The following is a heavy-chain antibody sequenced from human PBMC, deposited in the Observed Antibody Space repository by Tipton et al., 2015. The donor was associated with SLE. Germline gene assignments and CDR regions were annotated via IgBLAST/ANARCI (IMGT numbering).Heavy chain of an antibody. J-gene: IGHJ6*02. Sequence: LSLTCAASGFTFSSYGMHWVRQAPGKGLEWVAVIWYDGSNKYYADSVKGRFTISRDNSKNTLYLQMNSLRAEDTAVYYCAGQLSYYYGMDVWGQGTTVTVSS. V-gene: IGHV3-33*01. CDR3: AGQLSYYYGMDV. D-gene: IGHD6-13*01. CDR2: IWYDGSNK. CDR1: GFTFSSYG.